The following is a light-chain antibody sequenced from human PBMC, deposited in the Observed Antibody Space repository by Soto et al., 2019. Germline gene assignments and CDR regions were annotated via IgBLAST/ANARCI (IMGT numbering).Light chain of an antibody. V-gene: IGKV3-15*01. CDR3: QQYSNWPLIT. J-gene: IGKJ5*01. CDR2: GAS. Sequence: EIVMTQSPVTLSVSPGEGATLSCRASQSVSSYLAWYQHKRGQAPRLLIYGASTRATGIPVRFSGSGSGTEFTLTISCLQSEDFAVYFCQQYSNWPLITFGQGTRLEIK. CDR1: QSVSSY.